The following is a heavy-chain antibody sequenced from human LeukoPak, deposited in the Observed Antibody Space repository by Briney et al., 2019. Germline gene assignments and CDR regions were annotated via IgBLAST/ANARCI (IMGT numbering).Heavy chain of an antibody. V-gene: IGHV3-21*01. CDR3: ARDQRGYSGYEIDY. J-gene: IGHJ4*02. Sequence: GGSLRLSCAASGFTFSSYSMNWVRQAPGKGLEWVSSISSRSSYIYYADSVKGRFTISRDNAKHSLYLQMNSLRAEDTAVYYCARDQRGYSGYEIDYWGQGTLVTVSS. CDR2: ISSRSSYI. D-gene: IGHD5-12*01. CDR1: GFTFSSYS.